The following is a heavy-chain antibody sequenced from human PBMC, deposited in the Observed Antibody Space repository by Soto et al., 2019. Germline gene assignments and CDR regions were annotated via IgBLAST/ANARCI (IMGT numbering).Heavy chain of an antibody. CDR3: AIGDFWSGYANYGMDV. CDR1: GGTFSSYA. D-gene: IGHD3-3*01. V-gene: IGHV1-69*01. Sequence: QVQLVQSGAEVKKPGSSVKVSCKASGGTFSSYAISWVRQAPGQGLEWMGGIIPIFGTANYAQKFQGRVTITADESTSTAYMELSSLRAEDTAVYYCAIGDFWSGYANYGMDVWGQGTTVTVSS. J-gene: IGHJ6*02. CDR2: IIPIFGTA.